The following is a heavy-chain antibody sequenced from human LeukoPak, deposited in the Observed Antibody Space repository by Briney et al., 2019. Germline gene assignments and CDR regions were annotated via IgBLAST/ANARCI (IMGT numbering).Heavy chain of an antibody. V-gene: IGHV4-34*01. J-gene: IGHJ4*02. CDR3: VSSTKYYDSSGYYGPFHY. CDR2: INHSGST. D-gene: IGHD3-22*01. CDR1: GGSFRGYY. Sequence: PSETLCFTCGVHGGSFRGYYWSWIRQSPGKGLEGIGEINHSGSTNYNPILKSRVTIAVDTSKNQFSLKLSSVTAADTAVYCCVSSTKYYDSSGYYGPFHYWGQRTLVTVSS.